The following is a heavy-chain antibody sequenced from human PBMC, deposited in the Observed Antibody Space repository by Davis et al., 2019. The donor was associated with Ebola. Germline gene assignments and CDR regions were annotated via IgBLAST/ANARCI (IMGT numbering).Heavy chain of an antibody. J-gene: IGHJ6*04. CDR2: IYYSGST. CDR3: ASLPYYYGMDV. V-gene: IGHV4-39*01. Sequence: GSLRLSCTVSGGSISSSSYYWGWIRQPPGKGLEWIGSIYYSGSTYYNPSLKSRVTISVDTSKNQFSLKLSSVTAADTAVYYCASLPYYYGMDVWGKGTTVTVSS. CDR1: GGSISSSSYY.